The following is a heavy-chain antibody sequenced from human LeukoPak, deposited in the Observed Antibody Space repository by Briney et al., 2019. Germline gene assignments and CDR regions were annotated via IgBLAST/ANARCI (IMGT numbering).Heavy chain of an antibody. Sequence: GGSLRLSCAPSGFTFSTYWMGWVRQAPGKGLEWLANINQGGSEKYYVDSVKGRFTISRDNAKNSRFLQMNSLIAKDTAVDYCARDVGDLWGQGTLVTVSS. CDR1: GFTFSTYW. V-gene: IGHV3-7*01. D-gene: IGHD2-21*02. CDR2: INQGGSEK. J-gene: IGHJ4*02. CDR3: ARDVGDL.